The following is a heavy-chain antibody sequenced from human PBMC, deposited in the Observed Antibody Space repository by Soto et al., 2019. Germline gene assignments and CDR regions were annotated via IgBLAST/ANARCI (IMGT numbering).Heavy chain of an antibody. D-gene: IGHD6-13*01. CDR2: ISYDGSNK. CDR3: AKQGAQPSPYYFDY. J-gene: IGHJ4*02. CDR1: GFTFSSYG. V-gene: IGHV3-30*18. Sequence: SGGSLRLSCAASGFTFSSYGMHWVRQAPGKGLEWVAVISYDGSNKYYADSVKGRFTISRDNSKNTLYLQMNSLRAEDTAVYYCAKQGAQPSPYYFDYWGQGTLVTVSS.